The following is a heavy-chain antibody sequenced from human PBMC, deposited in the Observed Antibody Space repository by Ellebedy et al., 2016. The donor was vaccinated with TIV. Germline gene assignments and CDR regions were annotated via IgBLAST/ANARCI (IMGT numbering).Heavy chain of an antibody. V-gene: IGHV3-30*02. J-gene: IGHJ6*02. CDR3: VKGAYPVPTVMAV. CDR2: IRSDGSAR. D-gene: IGHD3-16*01. CDR1: GFTTSG. Sequence: PGGSLRLSCAASGFTTSGMHWVRQAPGKGLEWVAFIRSDGSARYYADSVRGRFTISRDYSQNTLDLQMTSLRPEDTALYYCVKGAYPVPTVMAVWGQGTMVIVSS.